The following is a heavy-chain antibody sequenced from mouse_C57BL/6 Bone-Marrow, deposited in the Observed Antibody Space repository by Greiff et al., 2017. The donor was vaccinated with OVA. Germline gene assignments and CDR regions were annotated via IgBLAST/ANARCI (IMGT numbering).Heavy chain of an antibody. D-gene: IGHD1-1*01. J-gene: IGHJ2*01. CDR1: GYSITSGYD. CDR3: AREGGSSYPYYFDY. Sequence: EVKLQESGPGMVKPSQSLSLTCTVTGYSITSGYDWHWIRHFPGNKLEWMGYISYSGSTNYNPSLKSRISITHDTSKNHFFLKLNSVTTEDTATYYCAREGGSSYPYYFDYWGQGTTLTVSS. V-gene: IGHV3-1*01. CDR2: ISYSGST.